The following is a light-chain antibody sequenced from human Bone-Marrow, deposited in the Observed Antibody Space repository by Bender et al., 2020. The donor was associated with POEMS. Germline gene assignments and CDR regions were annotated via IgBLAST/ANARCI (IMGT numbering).Light chain of an antibody. CDR1: NIGNKM. V-gene: IGLV3-21*04. Sequence: SYVLTQPPSVSVAPGDTARITCAGDNIGNKMVHWYQQKPGQAPVLVIYGNNDRPAGIPARFSGSNSGITATLAISKVEAGDEADYYCQVWDISRDRPVFGGGTKLTVL. CDR2: GNN. J-gene: IGLJ3*02. CDR3: QVWDISRDRPV.